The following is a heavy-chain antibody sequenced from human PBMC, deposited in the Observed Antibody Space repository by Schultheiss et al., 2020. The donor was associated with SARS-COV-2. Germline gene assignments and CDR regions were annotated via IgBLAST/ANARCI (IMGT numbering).Heavy chain of an antibody. CDR3: ARISGSSWPAFDY. CDR1: GLSLTTAGTR. CDR2: IDWDDDK. V-gene: IGHV2-70*04. D-gene: IGHD6-13*01. J-gene: IGHJ4*02. Sequence: SGPTLVKPTQTLTLTCSLSGLSLTTAGTRVGWIRQPPGKALEWLARIDWDDDKFYSTSLKTRLTISKDTSKNQVVLTMTNMDPVDTATYYCARISGSSWPAFDYWGQGTLVTVSS.